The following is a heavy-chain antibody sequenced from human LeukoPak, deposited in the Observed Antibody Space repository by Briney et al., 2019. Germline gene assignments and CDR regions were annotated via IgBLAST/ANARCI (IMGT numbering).Heavy chain of an antibody. J-gene: IGHJ3*02. D-gene: IGHD4-17*01. CDR2: IYHSGTT. V-gene: IGHV4-28*03. CDR1: GYSITSSSW. CDR3: ARAPDYGDYAFAFDI. Sequence: PSETLSLTCAVSGYSITSSSWWGWIRQPPGKGLEWIGYIYHSGTTYYNPSLKSRVTISVDTSKNQFSLKLSSVTAADSAVYYCARAPDYGDYAFAFDIWGQGTMVTVSS.